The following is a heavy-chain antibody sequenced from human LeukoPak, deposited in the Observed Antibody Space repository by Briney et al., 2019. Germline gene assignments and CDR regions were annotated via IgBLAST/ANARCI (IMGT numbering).Heavy chain of an antibody. J-gene: IGHJ4*02. D-gene: IGHD1-14*01. CDR2: ISPHGDIE. V-gene: IGHV3-30*18. CDR3: AKITTNAAY. CDR1: GFTFTDYY. Sequence: PGGSLRLSCAASGFTFTDYYISGGREAPGRGRGWVAAISPHGDIEYYTDSVKGRFTISRDNSKNMIYLQMNSLRGEESAVYYCAKITTNAAYWGQGNLVTVSS.